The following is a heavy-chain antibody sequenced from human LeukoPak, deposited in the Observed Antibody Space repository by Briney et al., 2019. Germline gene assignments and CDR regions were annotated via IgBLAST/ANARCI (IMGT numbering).Heavy chain of an antibody. Sequence: ASVKVSCKASGYTFTSYGISWVRQAPGQGLEWMGWINPNSGGTNYAQKFQGWVTMTRDTSISTAYMELSRLRSDDTAVYYCARAESSSGAFDIWGQGTMVTVSS. J-gene: IGHJ3*02. CDR1: GYTFTSYG. D-gene: IGHD6-6*01. CDR3: ARAESSSGAFDI. CDR2: INPNSGGT. V-gene: IGHV1-2*04.